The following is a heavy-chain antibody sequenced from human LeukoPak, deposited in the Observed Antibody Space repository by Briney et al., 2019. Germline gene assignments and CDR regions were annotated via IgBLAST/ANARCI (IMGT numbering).Heavy chain of an antibody. Sequence: AASVKVSCKASGYTFTGYYMHWVRQAPGQGLEWMGWINPNSGGTNYAQKFQGRVTMTRDTSISTAYMELSRLRSEDTAVYYCARALYCSSTSCYLFSPRYYYYMDVWGKGTTVTISS. D-gene: IGHD2-2*01. V-gene: IGHV1-2*02. CDR2: INPNSGGT. J-gene: IGHJ6*03. CDR3: ARALYCSSTSCYLFSPRYYYYMDV. CDR1: GYTFTGYY.